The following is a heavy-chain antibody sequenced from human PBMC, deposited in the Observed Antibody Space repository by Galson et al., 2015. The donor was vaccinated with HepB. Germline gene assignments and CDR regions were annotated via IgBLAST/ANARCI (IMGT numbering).Heavy chain of an antibody. D-gene: IGHD6-6*01. V-gene: IGHV3-48*02. Sequence: SLRLSCAASGFTFSSYSMNWVRQAPGKGLEWVSYISSSSSTIYYADSVKGRFTISRDNAKNSLYLQMNSLRDEDTAVYYCARRYSSSSRGANFDYWGQGTLVTVSS. CDR1: GFTFSSYS. CDR2: ISSSSSTI. J-gene: IGHJ4*02. CDR3: ARRYSSSSRGANFDY.